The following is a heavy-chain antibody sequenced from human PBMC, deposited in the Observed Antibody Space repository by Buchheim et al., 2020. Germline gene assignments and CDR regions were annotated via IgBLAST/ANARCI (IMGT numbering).Heavy chain of an antibody. V-gene: IGHV3-48*01. CDR2: MTSDEKTI. CDR1: GFTFSRYS. J-gene: IGHJ6*02. CDR3: ASSVQFGMDV. Sequence: EVQLVESGGGSVQPGGSLRLSCAASGFTFSRYSMNWARQAPGKGLEWFSYMTSDEKTIYYTDSFKGRFNISRDNARNLLYLQMHSLRVDDTALYYCASSVQFGMDVWGQGTT.